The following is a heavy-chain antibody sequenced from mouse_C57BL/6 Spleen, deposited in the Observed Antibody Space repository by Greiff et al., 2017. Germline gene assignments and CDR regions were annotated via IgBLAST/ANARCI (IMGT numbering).Heavy chain of an antibody. J-gene: IGHJ3*01. Sequence: QVQLKESGPGLLQPSQSLSLTCSFSGFSLSTFGMGVGWIRQPSGQGLEWLAHIWWVDDKYYNPALKSRLTISKDTSQHQVVLNIANGDTADTATYYCALMGSSYGAYWGQGTLVTVSA. V-gene: IGHV8-8*01. CDR2: IWWVDDK. CDR1: GFSLSTFGMG. D-gene: IGHD1-1*01. CDR3: ALMGSSYGAY.